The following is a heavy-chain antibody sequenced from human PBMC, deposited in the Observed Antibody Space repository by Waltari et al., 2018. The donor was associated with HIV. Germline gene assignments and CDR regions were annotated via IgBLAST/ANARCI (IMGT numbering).Heavy chain of an antibody. V-gene: IGHV3-11*06. CDR3: TRGIKVEGGSGYSLLHFDK. Sequence: QVRLVDLGGGSVLSGKSLRLSCSASGFSFRDYAVRWVRPPPGKGLEGVAMIWSDGGHTNYADFVKGRLTSASDNVKNSVHVQMRKLRPDDSAIYHCTRGIKVEGGSGYSLLHFDKWGQGALVTVSS. CDR1: GFSFRDYA. D-gene: IGHD6-25*01. CDR2: IWSDGGHT. J-gene: IGHJ4*02.